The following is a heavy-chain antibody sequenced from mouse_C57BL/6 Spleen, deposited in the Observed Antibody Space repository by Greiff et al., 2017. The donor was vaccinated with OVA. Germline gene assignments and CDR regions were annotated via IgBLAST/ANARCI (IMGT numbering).Heavy chain of an antibody. CDR1: GYTFTSYW. CDR3: AREGEAYWYFDV. CDR2: IDPTSGGT. J-gene: IGHJ1*03. V-gene: IGHV1-72*01. Sequence: VQLQQPGAELVKPGASVKLSCKASGYTFTSYWMHWVKQRPGRGLEWIGRIDPTSGGTKYNEKFKSKATLTVDKPSSTAYMQLSSLTSEDSAVXYCAREGEAYWYFDVWGTGTTVTVSA.